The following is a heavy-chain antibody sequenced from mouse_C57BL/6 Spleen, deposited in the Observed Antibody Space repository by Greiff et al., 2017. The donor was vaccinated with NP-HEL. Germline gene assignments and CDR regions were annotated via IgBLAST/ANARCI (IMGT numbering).Heavy chain of an antibody. J-gene: IGHJ2*01. V-gene: IGHV1-80*01. D-gene: IGHD1-1*01. CDR3: AREDTTVVGRYFDY. CDR1: GYAFSSYW. CDR2: IYPGDGDT. Sequence: QVQLQQSGAELVKPGASVKISCKASGYAFSSYWMNWVKQRPGKGLEWIGQIYPGDGDTNYNGKFKGKATLTADKSSSTAYMQLSSLTSEDSAVYFCAREDTTVVGRYFDYWGQGTTLTVSS.